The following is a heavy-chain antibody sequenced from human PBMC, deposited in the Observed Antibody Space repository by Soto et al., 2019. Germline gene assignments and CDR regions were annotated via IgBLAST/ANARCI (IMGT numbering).Heavy chain of an antibody. CDR1: GFTFSNAW. J-gene: IGHJ6*02. Sequence: GGSLRLSCAASGFTFSNAWMNWVRQAPGKGREWVGRIRSKTEGGTTDYAAPVKGRFTISRDDSKNTLYLQMNSLKTEDTAVYYCTTALVLMVYVDYYYGMDVWGQGTTVTVSS. D-gene: IGHD2-8*01. V-gene: IGHV3-15*07. CDR3: TTALVLMVYVDYYYGMDV. CDR2: IRSKTEGGTT.